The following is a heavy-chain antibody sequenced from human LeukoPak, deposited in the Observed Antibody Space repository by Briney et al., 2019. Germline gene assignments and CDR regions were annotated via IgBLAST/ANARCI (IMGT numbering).Heavy chain of an antibody. CDR3: ARGLGEWLRFGRFDY. J-gene: IGHJ4*02. D-gene: IGHD5-12*01. V-gene: IGHV4-34*01. CDR2: INHSGST. CDR1: GGSFSGYY. Sequence: SETLSLTRAVYGGSFSGYYWSWIRQPPGKGLEWIGEINHSGSTNYNPSLKSRVTISVDTSKNQFSLKLSSVTAADTAVYYCARGLGEWLRFGRFDYWGQGTLVTVSS.